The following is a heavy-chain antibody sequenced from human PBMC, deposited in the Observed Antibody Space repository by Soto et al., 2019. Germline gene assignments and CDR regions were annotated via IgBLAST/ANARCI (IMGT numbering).Heavy chain of an antibody. Sequence: LRLSCAASGFTFSDYYMTWIRQAPGKGLDWISYISSSGYTIYYADSVKGRFTISRDNAKNSLYLQMNSLRAGDTAIYYCARAEIIGSSGWYGGVQSWGPGTQVTVSS. D-gene: IGHD6-19*01. CDR2: ISSSGYTI. V-gene: IGHV3-11*01. CDR1: GFTFSDYY. J-gene: IGHJ5*02. CDR3: ARAEIIGSSGWYGGVQS.